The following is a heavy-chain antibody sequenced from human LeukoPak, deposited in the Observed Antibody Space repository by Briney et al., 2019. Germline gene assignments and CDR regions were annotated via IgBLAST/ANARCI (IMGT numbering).Heavy chain of an antibody. J-gene: IGHJ3*02. Sequence: ASVKVSCKASGYTFTSYDINWVRQATGQGLEWMGWMNPNSGNTGYAQKFQGRVTITRNTSISTDYMELSSLRSEDTAVYHCARVRCSSTSCYSRDAFDIWGQGTMVTVSS. V-gene: IGHV1-8*03. CDR2: MNPNSGNT. CDR1: GYTFTSYD. D-gene: IGHD2-2*02. CDR3: ARVRCSSTSCYSRDAFDI.